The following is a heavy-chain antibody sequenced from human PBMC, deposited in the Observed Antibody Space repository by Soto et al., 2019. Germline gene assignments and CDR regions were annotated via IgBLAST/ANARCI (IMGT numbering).Heavy chain of an antibody. D-gene: IGHD3-3*01. J-gene: IGHJ4*02. V-gene: IGHV3-30*04. Sequence: GGSLRLSCAASGFTFSSYAMHWVRQAPGKGLEWVAVISYDGSNKYYADSVKGRFTISRDNSKNTLYLQMNSLRAEDTAVYYCAKDGGWERDFGVAHLDYWGQGTLVTVSS. CDR2: ISYDGSNK. CDR3: AKDGGWERDFGVAHLDY. CDR1: GFTFSSYA.